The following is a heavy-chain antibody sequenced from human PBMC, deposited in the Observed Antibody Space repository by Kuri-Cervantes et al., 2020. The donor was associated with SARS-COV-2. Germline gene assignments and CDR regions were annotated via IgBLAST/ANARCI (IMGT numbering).Heavy chain of an antibody. CDR1: GYTFTSYY. CDR3: ASHVGESRGGFSAFDI. CDR2: INPSGGST. V-gene: IGHV1-46*01. D-gene: IGHD3-10*02. J-gene: IGHJ3*02. Sequence: ASVKVSCKASGYTFTSYYMHWVRQAPGQGLEWMGIINPSGGSTSYAPKFQGRVTMTRDTSTSTVYMELSSLRSEDTAVYYCASHVGESRGGFSAFDIWGQGTMVTVSS.